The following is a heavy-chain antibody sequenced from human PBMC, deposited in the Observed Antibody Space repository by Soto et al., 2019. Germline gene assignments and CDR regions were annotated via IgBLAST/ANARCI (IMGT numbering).Heavy chain of an antibody. CDR2: IKSKTEGGTT. CDR1: GFTFSNAW. J-gene: IGHJ4*02. D-gene: IGHD4-17*01. Sequence: GGSLRLSCAASGFTFSNAWMNWVRQAPGKGLEWVGRIKSKTEGGTTDYAAPVKDRFTISRDNSKNTLYLQMNSLKTEDTAVYYCTTGPHYGGNSFLVDYWGQGTLVTVA. V-gene: IGHV3-15*07. CDR3: TTGPHYGGNSFLVDY.